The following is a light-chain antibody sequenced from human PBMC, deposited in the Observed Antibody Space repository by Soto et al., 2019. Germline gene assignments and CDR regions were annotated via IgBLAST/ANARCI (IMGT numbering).Light chain of an antibody. Sequence: DIRLTQSPSSLSASVGDRVTITCRASQNIGNYLNWYQEKSGKAPKLLIYAASSLPSDVPPRFSGSGSGAECPLTISSLQPEDFATYSCQQGNSVPLTFGGGTKVEIK. CDR3: QQGNSVPLT. CDR1: QNIGNY. V-gene: IGKV1-39*01. J-gene: IGKJ4*01. CDR2: AAS.